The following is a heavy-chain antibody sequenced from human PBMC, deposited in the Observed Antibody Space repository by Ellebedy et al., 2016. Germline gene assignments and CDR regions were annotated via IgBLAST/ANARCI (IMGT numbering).Heavy chain of an antibody. Sequence: GGSLRLSCAASGFTFSSYAMHWVRQAPGKGLEWVAVISYDGSNKYYADSVKGRFTISRDNSKNTLYLQMNSLRAEDTAVYYCARDNHDDCTNGVCYRKSPYFPAFDIWGQGTMVTVSS. CDR1: GFTFSSYA. CDR3: ARDNHDDCTNGVCYRKSPYFPAFDI. J-gene: IGHJ3*02. CDR2: ISYDGSNK. D-gene: IGHD2-8*01. V-gene: IGHV3-30-3*01.